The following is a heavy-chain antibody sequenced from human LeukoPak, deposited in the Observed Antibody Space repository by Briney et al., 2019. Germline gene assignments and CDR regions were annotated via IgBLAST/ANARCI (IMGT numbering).Heavy chain of an antibody. CDR3: AKLAYYDILTGSVIYAYSVWFDY. J-gene: IGHJ4*02. Sequence: AGGSLRLSCAASGFTFSSYAMIWVRQAPGKGLEWVSAISGSGGSTYYADSVKGRFTISRDNSKNTLYLQMNSLRAEDTAVYYCAKLAYYDILTGSVIYAYSVWFDYWGQGTLVTVSS. D-gene: IGHD3-9*01. V-gene: IGHV3-23*01. CDR1: GFTFSSYA. CDR2: ISGSGGST.